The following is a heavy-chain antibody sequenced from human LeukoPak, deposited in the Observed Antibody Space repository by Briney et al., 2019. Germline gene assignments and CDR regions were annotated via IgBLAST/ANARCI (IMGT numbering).Heavy chain of an antibody. Sequence: GGSLRLSCAASGFTFSSYSMNWVRQAPGKGLEWVSYISSSSSTIYYADSVKGRFTISRDNSKNTLYLQMNSLRAEDTAVYYCAKDGLSSGWYRGWGQGTLVTVSS. CDR1: GFTFSSYS. D-gene: IGHD6-19*01. CDR2: ISSSSSTI. V-gene: IGHV3-48*01. J-gene: IGHJ4*02. CDR3: AKDGLSSGWYRG.